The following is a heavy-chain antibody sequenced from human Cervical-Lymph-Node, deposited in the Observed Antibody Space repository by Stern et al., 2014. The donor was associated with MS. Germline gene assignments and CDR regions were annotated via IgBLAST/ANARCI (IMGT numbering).Heavy chain of an antibody. Sequence: QVQLQESGPGLVKPSETLSLTCTVSGGSISSYYWSWIRQPPGKGLEWIGYIYYSGSTNYNPSLKRRVTISIDTSKNQFSLKLSSVTAADTAVYYCASIATSGWIDYWGQGTLVTVSS. CDR3: ASIATSGWIDY. CDR2: IYYSGST. CDR1: GGSISSYY. V-gene: IGHV4-59*01. D-gene: IGHD6-19*01. J-gene: IGHJ4*02.